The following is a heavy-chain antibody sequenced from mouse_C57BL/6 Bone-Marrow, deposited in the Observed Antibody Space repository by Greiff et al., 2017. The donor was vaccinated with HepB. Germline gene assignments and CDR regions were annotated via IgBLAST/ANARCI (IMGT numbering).Heavy chain of an antibody. CDR1: GFNIKDYY. Sequence: VQLQQSGAELVRPGASVKLSCTASGFNIKDYYMHWVKQRPEQGLEWIGWIDPENGDTEYASKFQGKATITADTSSNTAYLQLSSLTSEDTAVYYCTTYYDYDNYAMDYWGQGTSVTVSS. V-gene: IGHV14-4*01. D-gene: IGHD2-4*01. CDR2: IDPENGDT. J-gene: IGHJ4*01. CDR3: TTYYDYDNYAMDY.